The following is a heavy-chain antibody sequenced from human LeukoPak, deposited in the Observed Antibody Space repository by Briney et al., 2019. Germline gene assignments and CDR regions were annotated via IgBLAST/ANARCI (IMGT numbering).Heavy chain of an antibody. J-gene: IGHJ3*02. V-gene: IGHV1-8*01. CDR3: ARGSRRGCLQFRVRYDAFDI. Sequence: ASVKVSCKASGYTFTSYDINWVRQATGQGLEWMGWMNPNSGNTGYAQKFQGRVTMTRNTSISTAYMELSSLRSEDTAVYYCARGSRRGCLQFRVRYDAFDIWGQGTMVTVSS. D-gene: IGHD5-24*01. CDR1: GYTFTSYD. CDR2: MNPNSGNT.